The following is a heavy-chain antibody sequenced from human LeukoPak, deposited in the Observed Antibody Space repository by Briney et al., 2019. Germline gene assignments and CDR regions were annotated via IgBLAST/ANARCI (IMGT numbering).Heavy chain of an antibody. CDR2: IYYSGST. J-gene: IGHJ4*02. D-gene: IGHD6-19*01. CDR3: ARDTRVAGIDY. CDR1: GGSISSYY. Sequence: KPSETLSLTCTVSGGSISSYYWSWIRQPPGKGLEWIGYIYYSGSTNYNPSLKSRVTISVDTSKNQFSLKLSSVTAADTAVYYCARDTRVAGIDYWGQGTLVTVSS. V-gene: IGHV4-59*01.